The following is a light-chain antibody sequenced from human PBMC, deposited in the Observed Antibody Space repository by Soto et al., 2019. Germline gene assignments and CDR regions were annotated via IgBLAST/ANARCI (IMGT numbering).Light chain of an antibody. CDR1: SNDVGGYHY. CDR2: EVS. V-gene: IGLV2-8*01. J-gene: IGLJ2*01. CDR3: SSYAGSSNLI. Sequence: QSALTQPPSASGSPGQSVTISCTGTSNDVGGYHYVSWYQQHPGKAPKLMIYEVSKRPSGVPDRLSGSKSGNTASLTVSGLQSEYEADYYCSSYAGSSNLIFGGGTKLTVL.